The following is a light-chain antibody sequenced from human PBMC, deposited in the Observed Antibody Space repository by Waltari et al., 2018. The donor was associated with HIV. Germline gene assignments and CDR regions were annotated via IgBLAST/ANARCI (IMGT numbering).Light chain of an antibody. V-gene: IGLV1-47*01. CDR2: TNN. CDR3: AAWNDRLSGYV. CDR1: SSHIGRNH. Sequence: QSLLTQPPSASGTPRQTVTISCSGSSSHIGRNHVYWYQQLPGTATKLLIYTNNQRPSGVPDRFSGSKSGTSASLAISGLRSEDEADYYCAAWNDRLSGYVFGTGTKVTV. J-gene: IGLJ1*01.